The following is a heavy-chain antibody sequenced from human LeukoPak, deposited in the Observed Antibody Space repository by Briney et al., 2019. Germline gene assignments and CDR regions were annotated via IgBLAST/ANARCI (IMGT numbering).Heavy chain of an antibody. CDR3: ASPWDY. J-gene: IGHJ4*02. Sequence: SETLSLTCAVYGGSFSGYYWSWIRQPPGQGLEWIGEINHSGSTNYNPSLKSRVTISVDTSKNQFSLKLSSVTAADTAVYYCASPWDYWGQGTLVTVSS. CDR2: INHSGST. CDR1: GGSFSGYY. V-gene: IGHV4-34*01.